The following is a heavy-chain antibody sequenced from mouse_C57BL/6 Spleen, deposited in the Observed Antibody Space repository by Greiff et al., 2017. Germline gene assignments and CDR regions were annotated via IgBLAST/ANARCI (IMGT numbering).Heavy chain of an antibody. CDR3: AGPNYFDY. CDR1: GYAFSSSW. CDR2: IYPGDGDT. D-gene: IGHD3-3*01. V-gene: IGHV1-82*01. Sequence: QVQLQQSGPELVKPGASVKISCKASGYAFSSSWMNWVQQRPGKGLEWIGRIYPGDGDTNYNGKFKGKATLTADKSSSTAYMQLSSLTSEDSAVYFCAGPNYFDYWGQGTTLTVSS. J-gene: IGHJ2*01.